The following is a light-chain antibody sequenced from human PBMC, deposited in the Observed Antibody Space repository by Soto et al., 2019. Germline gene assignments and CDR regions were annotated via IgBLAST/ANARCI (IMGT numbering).Light chain of an antibody. CDR1: GSDVGAYKY. Sequence: QSALTQPASVSGSPGQSITISCTGTGSDVGAYKYVSWYQQHPGKAPKLIIYDVSNRLSGVSSRFSGSKSGNTASLTISGLQAEDEADYHCSSYTTSETVVFGGGTKLTVL. CDR3: SSYTTSETVV. J-gene: IGLJ2*01. V-gene: IGLV2-14*01. CDR2: DVS.